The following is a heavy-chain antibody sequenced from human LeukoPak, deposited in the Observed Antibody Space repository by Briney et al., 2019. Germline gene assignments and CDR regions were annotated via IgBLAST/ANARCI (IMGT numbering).Heavy chain of an antibody. V-gene: IGHV1-69*01. CDR2: IIPIFGTT. CDR3: ALRPISPSAVTDYFDY. D-gene: IGHD4-17*01. CDR1: GGTFSSYA. J-gene: IGHJ4*02. Sequence: SVKVSCTASGGTFSSYAISWVRQPPGQGLEWMGGIIPIFGTTNYAQKFQGRVTITAAESTSTASMELSSLRSEDTAVYYCALRPISPSAVTDYFDYWGEGTLVTASS.